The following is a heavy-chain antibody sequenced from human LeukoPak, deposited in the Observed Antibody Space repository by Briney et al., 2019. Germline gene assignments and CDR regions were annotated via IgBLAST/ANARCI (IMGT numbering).Heavy chain of an antibody. V-gene: IGHV3-33*01. CDR1: GFTFSSYG. Sequence: GRSLRLSCAAFGFTFSSYGMHWVRQAPGKGLEWVAVIWYDGSNKYYADSVKGRFTISRDNSKNTLYLQMNSLRAEDTAVYYCARDPLSGSYGEFDYWGQGTLVTVSS. D-gene: IGHD1-26*01. CDR3: ARDPLSGSYGEFDY. J-gene: IGHJ4*02. CDR2: IWYDGSNK.